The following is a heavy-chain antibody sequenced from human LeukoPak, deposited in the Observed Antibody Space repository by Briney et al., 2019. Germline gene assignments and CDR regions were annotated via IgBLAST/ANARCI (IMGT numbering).Heavy chain of an antibody. CDR1: GFTVSSNY. J-gene: IGHJ4*02. CDR3: AREGYGSGSYPQDS. CDR2: IYSGGST. Sequence: QPGGSLRLSCAASGFTVSSNYMSWVRQAPGKGLEWVSVIYSGGSTYYADSVKGRFTISRDNSKNTLYLQMNSLRAEDTAVYYCAREGYGSGSYPQDSWGQGTLVTVSS. D-gene: IGHD3-10*01. V-gene: IGHV3-53*01.